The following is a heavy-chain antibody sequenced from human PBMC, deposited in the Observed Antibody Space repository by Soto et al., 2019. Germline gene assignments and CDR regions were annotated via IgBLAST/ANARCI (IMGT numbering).Heavy chain of an antibody. CDR3: AKDSTFGGWGNAFHI. J-gene: IGHJ3*02. Sequence: EVQLVESGGGLVQPGRSLRLSCAASGFSFDDYAMHWVRQAPGKGLEWVSGITWNSGTIAYADSVKGRFTISRDNAKNSLYLQLTSLSAADTALYYCAKDSTFGGWGNAFHIWGQGTMVTVSS. CDR1: GFSFDDYA. CDR2: ITWNSGTI. V-gene: IGHV3-9*01. D-gene: IGHD1-26*01.